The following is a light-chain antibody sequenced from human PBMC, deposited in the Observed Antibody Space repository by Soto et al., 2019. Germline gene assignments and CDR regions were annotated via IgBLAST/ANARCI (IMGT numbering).Light chain of an antibody. V-gene: IGLV2-23*02. CDR2: EVS. CDR3: CSYAGSKDVV. J-gene: IGLJ2*01. Sequence: QSVLTQPASVSGSPRQSITISCTGNSSDVGSYNLVSWYQQHPGKAPKLMIYEVSKRPSGVSNRFSGSKSGNTASLTISGLQAEDEADYYCCSYAGSKDVVFGGATKLTVL. CDR1: SSDVGSYNL.